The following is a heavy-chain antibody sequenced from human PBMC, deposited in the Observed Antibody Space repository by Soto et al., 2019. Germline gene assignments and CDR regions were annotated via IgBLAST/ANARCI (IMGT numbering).Heavy chain of an antibody. CDR3: ARGYDEYGSGGSCYLPDY. Sequence: QVQLVQSGAEVKKPGSSVKVSCKASGGTFSSYAISWVRQAPGQGLEWMGGIIPIFGTANYAQKFQGRVTSTADESTSTAYMELSSLRSEDTAGYYCARGYDEYGSGGSCYLPDYWGQGTLVTVSS. D-gene: IGHD2-15*01. V-gene: IGHV1-69*12. CDR1: GGTFSSYA. CDR2: IIPIFGTA. J-gene: IGHJ4*02.